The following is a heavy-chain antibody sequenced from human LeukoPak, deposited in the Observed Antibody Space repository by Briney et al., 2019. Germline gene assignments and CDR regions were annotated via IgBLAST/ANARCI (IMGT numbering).Heavy chain of an antibody. CDR1: GYTLTAYY. V-gene: IGHV1-2*02. J-gene: IGHJ4*02. CDR2: INPKSGGT. Sequence: ASVKVSCKASGYTLTAYYIHWLRQAPGQGLEWMGWINPKSGGTNYAQKFQGRVTMTRDTSISTAYMELSRLRSDDTAVYYCARVGSKDGDSDYVVFLDYWGRGTLVTVSS. CDR3: ARVGSKDGDSDYVVFLDY. D-gene: IGHD5-12*01.